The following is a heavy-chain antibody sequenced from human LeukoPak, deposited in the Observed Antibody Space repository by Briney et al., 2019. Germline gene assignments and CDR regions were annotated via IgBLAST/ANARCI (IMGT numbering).Heavy chain of an antibody. CDR3: ARAYSSGWYGVYFDY. J-gene: IGHJ4*02. CDR2: MYHSGST. D-gene: IGHD6-19*01. CDR1: GYSINSAYY. Sequence: SETLSLTCTVSGYSINSAYYWGWIRQPPGKGLEWIGSMYHSGSTYYNPSLKSRVTMSVDTSKNQFSLKLSSVTAADTAVYYCARAYSSGWYGVYFDYWGQGTLVTVSS. V-gene: IGHV4-38-2*02.